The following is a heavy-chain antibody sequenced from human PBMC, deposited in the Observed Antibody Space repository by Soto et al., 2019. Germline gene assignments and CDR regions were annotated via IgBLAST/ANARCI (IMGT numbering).Heavy chain of an antibody. CDR2: INPSSGGT. V-gene: IGHV1-2*02. D-gene: IGHD1-26*01. CDR3: AREVGVIGAPGYTWFDP. Sequence: ASVKVSCKASGYTFSDYYVHWVREAPGQGLEWMGWINPSSGGTIYTQRFQGRVTMTRDTSINTVYMELSRLTSDDTAVYYCAREVGVIGAPGYTWFDPWGQGALVTV. CDR1: GYTFSDYY. J-gene: IGHJ5*02.